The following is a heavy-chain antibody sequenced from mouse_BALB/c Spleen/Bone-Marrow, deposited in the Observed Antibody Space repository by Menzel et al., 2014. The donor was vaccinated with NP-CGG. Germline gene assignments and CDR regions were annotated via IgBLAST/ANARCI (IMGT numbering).Heavy chain of an antibody. CDR2: IYPSDSYT. V-gene: IGHV1-69*02. CDR3: TRWDGNYLYWYFDV. CDR1: GYTFTTYW. Sequence: QVQLKDSGAELVRPGASVKLSCKASGYTFTTYWIHWVKQRPGQGLEWIGNIYPSDSYTNYNQKFKDKATLTVDKSSSTAYMQLSSPTSEDSAVYYCTRWDGNYLYWYFDVWGAGTTVTVSS. J-gene: IGHJ1*01. D-gene: IGHD2-1*01.